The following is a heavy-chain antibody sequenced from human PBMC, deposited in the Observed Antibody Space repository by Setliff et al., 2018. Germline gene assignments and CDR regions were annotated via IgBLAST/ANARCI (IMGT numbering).Heavy chain of an antibody. CDR2: IHSSGSA. D-gene: IGHD3-10*01. Sequence: PSETLSLTCTVSGASISSGSYYWSWIRQPAGKGLEWIGHIHSSGSANYNSSLESRLTMSLDPSKKQFSLKLRSVTAADTAVYYCARDRTYYGSGTYTRYFDYWGQGTLVTVSS. V-gene: IGHV4-61*09. CDR3: ARDRTYYGSGTYTRYFDY. CDR1: GASISSGSYY. J-gene: IGHJ4*02.